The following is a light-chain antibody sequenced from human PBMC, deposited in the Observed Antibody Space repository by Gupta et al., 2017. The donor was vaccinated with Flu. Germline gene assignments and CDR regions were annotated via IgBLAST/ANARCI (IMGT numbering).Light chain of an antibody. J-gene: IGKJ2*04. V-gene: IGKV3-15*01. CDR2: GAS. Sequence: EIVMTQSPATLSVSPGERATLSCRASQSVSSNLAWYQQKPGQAPRLLIYGASTRDTGIPAMFSGSGCGKELTLTISIRQSEDFAGYYSQQHKNWPPGSFGQGTKLEIK. CDR3: QQHKNWPPGS. CDR1: QSVSSN.